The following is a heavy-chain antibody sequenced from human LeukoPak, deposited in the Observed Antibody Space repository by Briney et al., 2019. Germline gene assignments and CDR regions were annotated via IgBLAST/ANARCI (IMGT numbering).Heavy chain of an antibody. J-gene: IGHJ4*02. CDR2: IYSGGST. CDR3: ASGRGDAAAGNLMPFW. CDR1: GFTVSSNY. Sequence: GGSLRLSCAASGFTVSSNYMSWVRQAPGKGLEWASVIYSGGSTYYADSVKGRFTISRDNFKNSLYLQMNSLRAAYTAVYYCASGRGDAAAGNLMPFWWGQGTLVTVSS. D-gene: IGHD6-13*01. V-gene: IGHV3-66*01.